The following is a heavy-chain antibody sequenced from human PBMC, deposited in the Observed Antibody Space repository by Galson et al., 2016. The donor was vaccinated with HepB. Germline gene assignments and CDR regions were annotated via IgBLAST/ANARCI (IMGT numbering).Heavy chain of an antibody. CDR3: ARETQHTTFGLITGRGWFHH. CDR1: GGSVSSGDYS. Sequence: TLSLTCAVSGGSVSSGDYSWSWIRQPPGKGLEWIGYIYHTGRPHYMPSLRSPVTISLDKSKNQISLKLTSVNAAYTAVYYCARETQHTTFGLITGRGWFHHWGQGTLVTVSS. J-gene: IGHJ5*02. V-gene: IGHV4-30-2*01. CDR2: IYHTGRP. D-gene: IGHD3-3*01.